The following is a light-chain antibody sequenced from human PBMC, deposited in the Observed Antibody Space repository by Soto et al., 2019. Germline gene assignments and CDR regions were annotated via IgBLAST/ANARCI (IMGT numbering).Light chain of an antibody. CDR3: CSYAGSSTFSVL. CDR2: EGS. Sequence: QSALTQPASVSGSPGQSITISCTGTSSDVGSYNLVSWYQQNPGKAPKLMIYEGSKRPSGVSNRFSGSKSGNTASLTISVLQAEAEAYYYCCSYAGSSTFSVLFGGGTQVTVL. J-gene: IGLJ2*01. CDR1: SSDVGSYNL. V-gene: IGLV2-23*03.